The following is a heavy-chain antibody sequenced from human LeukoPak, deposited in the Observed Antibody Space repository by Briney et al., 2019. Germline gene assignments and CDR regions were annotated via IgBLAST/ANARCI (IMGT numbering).Heavy chain of an antibody. J-gene: IGHJ4*02. V-gene: IGHV4-34*01. CDR2: INHSGST. CDR1: GGSFSGYY. Sequence: PSEPLSLPCAVYGGSFSGYYWSWIRQPPGKGLEWIGEINHSGSTNYNPSLKSRVTISVGTSKNQFSLKLSSVTAADTAVYYCAREGKKAHYYGSGSYYNRAFDYWGQGTLVTVPS. D-gene: IGHD3-10*01. CDR3: AREGKKAHYYGSGSYYNRAFDY.